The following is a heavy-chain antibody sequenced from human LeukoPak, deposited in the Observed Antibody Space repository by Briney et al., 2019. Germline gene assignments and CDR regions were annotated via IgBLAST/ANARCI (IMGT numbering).Heavy chain of an antibody. CDR1: GFTFSSYS. Sequence: GGSLRLSCAASGFTFSSYSMNWVRQAPGKGLEWVSSISSSSSYIYYADSVKGRFTISRDNAKNSLYLQKNSLRAEDTAVYYCARGKEEIRGVITYWGQGTLVTVSS. CDR3: ARGKEEIRGVITY. J-gene: IGHJ4*02. D-gene: IGHD3-10*01. CDR2: ISSSSSYI. V-gene: IGHV3-21*01.